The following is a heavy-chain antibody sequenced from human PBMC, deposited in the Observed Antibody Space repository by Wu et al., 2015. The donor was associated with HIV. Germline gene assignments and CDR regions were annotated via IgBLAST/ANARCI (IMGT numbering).Heavy chain of an antibody. Sequence: QVQLVQSGAEVKKPGASVKVSCKASGYIFTHFGITWVRQARGQGLEWMGWISGYNGYTNYAQKFQGRVTMTTNTSTSTAYMELRSLRSDDTAVYYCARDLVDIVATTGGDYWGQGTLVTVSS. J-gene: IGHJ4*02. CDR3: ARDLVDIVATTGGDY. CDR1: GYIFTHFG. CDR2: ISGYNGYT. V-gene: IGHV1-18*01. D-gene: IGHD5-12*01.